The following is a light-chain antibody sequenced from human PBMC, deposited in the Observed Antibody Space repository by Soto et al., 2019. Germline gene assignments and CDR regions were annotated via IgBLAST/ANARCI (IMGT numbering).Light chain of an antibody. CDR1: QSVSSN. J-gene: IGKJ1*01. V-gene: IGKV3-15*01. Sequence: EMVMTQSPATLSVSPGERATLSCRASQSVSSNLAWYQQKPGQAPRLLIYGASTRATGIPARFSGSGSGTEFTLTISSLQSEDFVVYYCQQYNNWPLTFGQGTKVEIK. CDR2: GAS. CDR3: QQYNNWPLT.